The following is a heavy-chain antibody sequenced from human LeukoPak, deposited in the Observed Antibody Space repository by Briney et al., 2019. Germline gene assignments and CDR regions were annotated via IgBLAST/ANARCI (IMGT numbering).Heavy chain of an antibody. V-gene: IGHV1-18*01. CDR1: GYTFTSYG. J-gene: IGHJ5*02. Sequence: GASVKVSCKASGYTFTSYGISWVQQAPGQGLEWMGWISGHNGNTDYAQKFQGRVTLTTDTSTSTASMELRGLRFDDTAVYFCARDEQLLPKWLDRWGQGTLVTVSS. CDR3: ARDEQLLPKWLDR. CDR2: ISGHNGNT. D-gene: IGHD1/OR15-1a*01.